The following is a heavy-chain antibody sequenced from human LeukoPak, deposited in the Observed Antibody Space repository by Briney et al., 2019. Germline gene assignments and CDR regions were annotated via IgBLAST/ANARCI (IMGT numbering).Heavy chain of an antibody. D-gene: IGHD6-19*01. Sequence: SETLSLTCTVSGGSISSYYWSWIRQPPGKGLEWMGYIYYSGGTNYNPSLKSRVTMSVDTSKNQFSLKRTSVTAADTAVYCCAAYSSGLNRFDYWGQGTLVTVSS. CDR2: IYYSGGT. CDR3: AAYSSGLNRFDY. V-gene: IGHV4-59*08. J-gene: IGHJ4*02. CDR1: GGSISSYY.